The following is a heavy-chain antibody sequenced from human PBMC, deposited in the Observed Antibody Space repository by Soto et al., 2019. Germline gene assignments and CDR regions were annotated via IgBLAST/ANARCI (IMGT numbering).Heavy chain of an antibody. Sequence: GASVKVSCKASGYTFTGYYMHWVRQAPGQGLEWMGWINPNSGGTNYAQKFQGRVTMTRDTSISTAYMELSRLRSDDTAVYYCARRSTPWKDITMVRGAPPYYYGMDVWGQGTTVTVSS. CDR2: INPNSGGT. J-gene: IGHJ6*02. V-gene: IGHV1-2*02. CDR1: GYTFTGYY. D-gene: IGHD3-10*01. CDR3: ARRSTPWKDITMVRGAPPYYYGMDV.